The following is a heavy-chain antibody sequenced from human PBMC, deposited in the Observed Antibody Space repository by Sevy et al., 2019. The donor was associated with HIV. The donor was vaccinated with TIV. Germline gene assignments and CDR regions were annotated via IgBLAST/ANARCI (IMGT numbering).Heavy chain of an antibody. CDR3: AREWAPGYYYDAIGVKRDYYFDY. CDR1: DYTFSTQG. D-gene: IGHD3-22*01. J-gene: IGHJ4*02. Sequence: ASVKVSCKASDYTFSTQGFNWVRQAPGQGLEWMGWISAYNGNTKYAQKFQGRGTMTTDTSASTAYMELRSLTSDDTAVYYCAREWAPGYYYDAIGVKRDYYFDYWGQGTLVTVSS. V-gene: IGHV1-18*01. CDR2: ISAYNGNT.